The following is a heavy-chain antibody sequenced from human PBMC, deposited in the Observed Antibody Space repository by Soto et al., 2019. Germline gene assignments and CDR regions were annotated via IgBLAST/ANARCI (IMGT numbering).Heavy chain of an antibody. CDR3: ARGVLANWGPENWFDP. CDR1: GGSIRNYY. CDR2: IYYSGSA. Sequence: PSETLSLTCRVSGGSIRNYYWSWIRQHPGKGLEWIGNIYYSGSAYYNPSLKSRVAISVDTSQNQFSLRLSSVTAADTAVYYCARGVLANWGPENWFDPWGQGTLVTVSS. D-gene: IGHD7-27*01. V-gene: IGHV4-31*03. J-gene: IGHJ5*02.